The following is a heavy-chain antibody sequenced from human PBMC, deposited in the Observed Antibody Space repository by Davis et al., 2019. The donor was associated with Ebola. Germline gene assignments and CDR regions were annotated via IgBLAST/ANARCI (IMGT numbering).Heavy chain of an antibody. D-gene: IGHD3-16*02. J-gene: IGHJ4*02. Sequence: SETLSLTCAVSGGSFSGYYWSWIRQPPGKGLEWIGAINHSGSTNYNPSLKSRVTISVDTSKNQFSLKLSSVTAADTAVYYCARSSRYDYVWGSYRHYFGYWGQGTLVTVSS. CDR3: ARSSRYDYVWGSYRHYFGY. V-gene: IGHV4-34*01. CDR2: INHSGST. CDR1: GGSFSGYY.